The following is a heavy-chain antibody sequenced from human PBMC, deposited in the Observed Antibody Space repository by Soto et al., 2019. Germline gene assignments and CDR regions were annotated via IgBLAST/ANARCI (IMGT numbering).Heavy chain of an antibody. CDR1: GFSLSDNY. J-gene: IGHJ4*02. CDR3: SRDFTASGTYGVDY. V-gene: IGHV3-72*01. D-gene: IGHD2-8*01. Sequence: EVQLVESGGGLVQPGGSLRLSCTASGFSLSDNYVDWVRQAPGKGLEWVGRSRNKANSYTTEYAASVRGRFTISRDDSRNSLYLQMDSLKTEDTAVYYCSRDFTASGTYGVDYWGQGTLVTVSS. CDR2: SRNKANSYTT.